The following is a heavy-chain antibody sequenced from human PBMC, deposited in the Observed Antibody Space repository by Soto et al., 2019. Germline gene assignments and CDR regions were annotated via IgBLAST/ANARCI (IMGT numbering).Heavy chain of an antibody. V-gene: IGHV1-3*01. Sequence: SVKVSCKASGYTFTSYAMHWVRQAPGQRLEWMGWINAGNGNTKYSQKFQGRVTITRDTSASTAYMELSSLRSEDTAVYYCARNLVVPAAYYYYYYGMDVWGQGTTVTVSS. J-gene: IGHJ6*02. CDR2: INAGNGNT. CDR3: ARNLVVPAAYYYYYYGMDV. CDR1: GYTFTSYA. D-gene: IGHD2-2*01.